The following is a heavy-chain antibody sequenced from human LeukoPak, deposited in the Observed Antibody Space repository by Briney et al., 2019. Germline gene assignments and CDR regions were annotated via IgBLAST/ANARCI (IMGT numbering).Heavy chain of an antibody. D-gene: IGHD3-22*01. CDR3: VTYYFDSSGPKKNY. CDR1: GGSFSGYY. J-gene: IGHJ4*02. V-gene: IGHV4-34*01. Sequence: SETLSLTCAVYGGSFSGYYWSWIRQPPGKRLEWIGEINHSGSTNYNPSLKSRVTISVDTSKKQFSLKLSSVTAANTAVYYCVTYYFDSSGPKKNYWGQGTLVTVSS. CDR2: INHSGST.